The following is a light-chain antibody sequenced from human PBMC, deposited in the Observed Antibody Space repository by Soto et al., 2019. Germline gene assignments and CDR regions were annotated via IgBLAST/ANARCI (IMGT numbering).Light chain of an antibody. CDR3: SSYASSSPFV. V-gene: IGLV2-14*01. J-gene: IGLJ7*01. CDR2: DVS. CDR1: SSDVGGYNY. Sequence: QSALTQPASVSGSPGQSITISCTGTSSDVGGYNYVSWYQQLPGKAPKLMIYDVSYRPSGVSNRFSGSKSGNTASLIISGLQAEDEADYYCSSYASSSPFVFGTGTQLTVL.